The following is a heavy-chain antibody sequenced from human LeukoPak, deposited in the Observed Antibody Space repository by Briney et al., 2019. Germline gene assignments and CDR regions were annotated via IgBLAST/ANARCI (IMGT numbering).Heavy chain of an antibody. J-gene: IGHJ6*02. D-gene: IGHD3-10*01. Sequence: ASVKVSCKASGYTFTSYDINWVRQATGQGLEWMGWMNPNSGNTGYAQKFQGRVTMTRNTSISTAYMELSSRRSEDTAVYYCARGPITMVRGVINKYYYYGMDVWGQGTTVTVSS. V-gene: IGHV1-8*01. CDR2: MNPNSGNT. CDR3: ARGPITMVRGVINKYYYYGMDV. CDR1: GYTFTSYD.